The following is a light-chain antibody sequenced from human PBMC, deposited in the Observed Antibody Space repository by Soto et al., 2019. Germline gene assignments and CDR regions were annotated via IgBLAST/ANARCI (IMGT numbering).Light chain of an antibody. CDR3: QQRSNWRT. Sequence: EIVLTQSPATLSLSPGERATLSCRASQSVSSYLAWYQQKPGQAPRLLIYDASNTATGIPARFSGSGSGTDFTLTISSLEPEDFAVYYCQQRSNWRTFGQGTKLEIK. CDR1: QSVSSY. V-gene: IGKV3-11*01. CDR2: DAS. J-gene: IGKJ2*01.